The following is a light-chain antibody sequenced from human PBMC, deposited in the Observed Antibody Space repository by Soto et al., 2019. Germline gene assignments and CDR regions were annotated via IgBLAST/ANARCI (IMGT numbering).Light chain of an antibody. J-gene: IGLJ1*01. CDR3: SSYRRSNNLV. Sequence: QSALTQPASVSGSPGQSITISCTGTSSDVGGYNYVSWYQQHPGTAPKLIIYEVTNRPSGISNRFSGSKSGNTASLTISGLQADDEGDYYCSSYRRSNNLVFGTGTKVTVL. V-gene: IGLV2-14*01. CDR1: SSDVGGYNY. CDR2: EVT.